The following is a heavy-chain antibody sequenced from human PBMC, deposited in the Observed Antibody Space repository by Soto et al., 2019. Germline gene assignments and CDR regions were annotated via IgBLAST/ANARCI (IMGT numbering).Heavy chain of an antibody. Sequence: LGESLKISCKGSGYSFTSYWTSWVRQMPGKGLEWMGRIDPSDSYTNYSPSFQGHVTISADKSISTAYLQWSSLKASDTAMYYCARLMGSGYEISYWGQGTLVTVSS. V-gene: IGHV5-10-1*01. J-gene: IGHJ4*02. CDR2: IDPSDSYT. CDR3: ARLMGSGYEISY. CDR1: GYSFTSYW. D-gene: IGHD5-12*01.